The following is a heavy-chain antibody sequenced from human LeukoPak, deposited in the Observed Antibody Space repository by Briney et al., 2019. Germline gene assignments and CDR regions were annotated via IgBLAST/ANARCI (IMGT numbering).Heavy chain of an antibody. D-gene: IGHD2-8*01. CDR3: ARYNGVCYGSCAFDI. J-gene: IGHJ3*02. V-gene: IGHV3-74*01. CDR2: IKTDGSIA. Sequence: GGSLRLSCAASGFSFSFYWMHWVRQAPGKGPVWVSRIKTDGSIADYADSVKGRFTISRDNSKNTLYLQMNSLRAEDTAVYYCARYNGVCYGSCAFDIWGQGTMVTFSS. CDR1: GFSFSFYW.